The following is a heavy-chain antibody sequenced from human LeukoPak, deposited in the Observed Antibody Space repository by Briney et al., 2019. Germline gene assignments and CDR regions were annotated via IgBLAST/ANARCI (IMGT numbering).Heavy chain of an antibody. CDR1: GFLFSSYS. Sequence: GGSLRLFCAASGFLFSSYSMSWVRQASGKALEWVSANSGRWGSKFCADVVKRRFNIPRHNSKNTLYLQMNSLRAEDTAVYQCAKDPRNYDFWSGSWFDPWGQGTLVTVSS. J-gene: IGHJ5*02. D-gene: IGHD3-3*01. V-gene: IGHV3-23*01. CDR2: NSGRWGSK. CDR3: AKDPRNYDFWSGSWFDP.